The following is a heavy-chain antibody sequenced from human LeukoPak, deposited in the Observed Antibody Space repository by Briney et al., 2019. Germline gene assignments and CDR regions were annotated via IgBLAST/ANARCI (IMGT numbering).Heavy chain of an antibody. Sequence: PSQTLSLTCAVSGGSISSGDYSWSWIRQPPGKGLESIVYIFQSGSTYYNPSLKSRVTISVDRSKNQFSLKLSSVTAADTAVYHCARAYDFCSGYYALDYCGEGSLVTVSS. D-gene: IGHD3-3*01. CDR3: ARAYDFCSGYYALDY. CDR2: IFQSGST. V-gene: IGHV4-30-2*01. CDR1: GGSISSGDYS. J-gene: IGHJ4*02.